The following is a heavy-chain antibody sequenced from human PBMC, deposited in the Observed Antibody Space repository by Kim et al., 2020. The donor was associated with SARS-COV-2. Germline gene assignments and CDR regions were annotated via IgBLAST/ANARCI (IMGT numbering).Heavy chain of an antibody. CDR1: GYTLTELS. V-gene: IGHV1-24*01. J-gene: IGHJ3*02. D-gene: IGHD2-21*02. CDR2: FDPEDGET. CDR3: ATAPAPLAYCGGDCYLGDAFDI. Sequence: ASVKVSCKVSGYTLTELSMHWVRQAPGKGLEWMGGFDPEDGETIYAQKFQGRVTMTEDTSTDTAYMELSSLRSEDTAVYYCATAPAPLAYCGGDCYLGDAFDIWGQGTMVTVSS.